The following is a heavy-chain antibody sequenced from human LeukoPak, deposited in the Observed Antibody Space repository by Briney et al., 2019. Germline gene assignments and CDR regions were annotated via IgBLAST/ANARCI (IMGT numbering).Heavy chain of an antibody. CDR3: ARVVPAAKRGAGCRAFDI. CDR2: ISSSSSYI. CDR1: GFTFSSYS. Sequence: GGSLRLSCAASGFTFSSYSMNWVRQAPGKGLEWVSSISSSSSYIYYADSVKGRFTISRDNAKNSLYLQMNSLRAEDTAVYYCARVVPAAKRGAGCRAFDIWGQGTMVTVSS. V-gene: IGHV3-21*01. J-gene: IGHJ3*02. D-gene: IGHD2-2*01.